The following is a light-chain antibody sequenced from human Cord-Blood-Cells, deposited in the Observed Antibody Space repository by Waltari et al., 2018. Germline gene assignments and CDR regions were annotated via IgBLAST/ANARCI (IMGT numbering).Light chain of an antibody. CDR3: QQYGSSPPYT. CDR1: QSVSSSY. J-gene: IGKJ2*01. CDR2: GAS. V-gene: IGKV3-20*01. Sequence: EIVLTQSPGPLSLSPGERATLSCRPSQSVSSSYLAWYQQKPGQAPRLLIYGASSRATGIPDRFSGSGSGTDFTLTISRLEPEDFAVYYCQQYGSSPPYTFGQGTKLEIK.